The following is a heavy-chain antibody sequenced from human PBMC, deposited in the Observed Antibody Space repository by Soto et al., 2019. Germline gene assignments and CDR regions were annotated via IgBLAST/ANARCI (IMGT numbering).Heavy chain of an antibody. Sequence: QLQLQESGPGLVKPSETLSLTCSVSDDSINSDKYYWGWIRQPPGKGLEWIGSIYYRGNAYYNPSLQHRVTISLDKSKSRFSLKLNSVTAADSAVYFCARLEGLATISYYFDFWGPGALVTVSS. D-gene: IGHD5-12*01. J-gene: IGHJ4*02. CDR2: IYYRGNA. V-gene: IGHV4-39*01. CDR1: DDSINSDKYY. CDR3: ARLEGLATISYYFDF.